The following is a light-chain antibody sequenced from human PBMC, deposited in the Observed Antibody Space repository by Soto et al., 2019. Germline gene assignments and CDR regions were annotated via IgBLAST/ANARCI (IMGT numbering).Light chain of an antibody. CDR2: QDS. CDR1: KLGDKY. CDR3: QAWDSSTAV. V-gene: IGLV3-1*01. Sequence: SYELTQPPSVSVSPGQTASITCSGDKLGDKYACWYEQKPGQSPVLVIYQDSKRPSGIHERFSGSNSGNTATLTIRGTQAIDEADYYCQAWDSSTAVSGGVTQLTVL. J-gene: IGLJ2*01.